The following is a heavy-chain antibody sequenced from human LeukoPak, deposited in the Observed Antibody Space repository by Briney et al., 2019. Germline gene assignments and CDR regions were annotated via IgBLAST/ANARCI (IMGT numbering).Heavy chain of an antibody. J-gene: IGHJ4*02. CDR3: ARTSSGWQFDY. D-gene: IGHD6-19*01. V-gene: IGHV1-46*01. CDR2: INPSGGNT. CDR1: GYIFTSFY. Sequence: ASVKVSCKASGYIFTSFYMHWVRQAPGQGLEWMGIINPSGGNTGYAQKFQGRVTMTRDTSTSTVYMELSSLGSEDTAVYYCARTSSGWQFDYWGQGTLVTVSS.